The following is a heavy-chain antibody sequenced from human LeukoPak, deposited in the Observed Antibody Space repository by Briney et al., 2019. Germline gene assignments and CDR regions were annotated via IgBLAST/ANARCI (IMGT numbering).Heavy chain of an antibody. Sequence: ASVKVSCKASGYTFTGYYMHWVRQAPGQGLEWMGWINPNSGGTNYAQKFQGRVTMTTDTSTSTAYMELRSLRSDDTAVYYCARDDTEIDSSGYYNAFDIWGQGTMVTVSS. CDR1: GYTFTGYY. J-gene: IGHJ3*02. V-gene: IGHV1-2*02. D-gene: IGHD3-22*01. CDR3: ARDDTEIDSSGYYNAFDI. CDR2: INPNSGGT.